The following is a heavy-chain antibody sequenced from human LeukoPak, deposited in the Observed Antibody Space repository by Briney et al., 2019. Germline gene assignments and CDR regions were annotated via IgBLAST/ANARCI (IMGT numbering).Heavy chain of an antibody. CDR1: GFTFSSYS. Sequence: GGSLRLSCAASGFTFSSYSMNWVRQAQGKGLEWVSSISSSSSYIYYADSVKGRFTISRDNAKNSLYLQMNSLRAEDTAVYYCARAHLYCSSTSCYSFDYWGQGTLVTVSS. V-gene: IGHV3-21*01. CDR2: ISSSSSYI. CDR3: ARAHLYCSSTSCYSFDY. J-gene: IGHJ4*02. D-gene: IGHD2-2*01.